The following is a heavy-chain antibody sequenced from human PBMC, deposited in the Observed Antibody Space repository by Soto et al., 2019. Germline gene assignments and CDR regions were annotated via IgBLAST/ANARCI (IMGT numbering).Heavy chain of an antibody. J-gene: IGHJ6*02. D-gene: IGHD3-10*02. V-gene: IGHV1-69*12. CDR3: ASGPQGLFGELLHYYYGMDV. CDR1: GGTFSSYA. Sequence: QVQLVQSGAEVKKPGSSVKVSCKASGGTFSSYAISWVRQAPGQGLEWMGGIIPIFGTANYAQKFQGRVTITADESTSTAYMELSSLRSEDTAVYYCASGPQGLFGELLHYYYGMDVWGQGTTVTVSS. CDR2: IIPIFGTA.